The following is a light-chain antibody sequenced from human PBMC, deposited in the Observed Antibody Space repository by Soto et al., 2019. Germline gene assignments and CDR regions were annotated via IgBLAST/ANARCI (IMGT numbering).Light chain of an antibody. CDR3: CSYAGGYTWV. CDR1: SRVVGGYNY. V-gene: IGLV2-11*01. Sequence: QSALTQPRSVSGSPGQPATIPCPGTSRVVGGYNYVSWYQQHPGKAPKLMIYDVNNRPSGVPDRFSGSKSGNTASLTISGLQAEDEADYYCCSYAGGYTWVFGGGTQLTVL. J-gene: IGLJ3*02. CDR2: DVN.